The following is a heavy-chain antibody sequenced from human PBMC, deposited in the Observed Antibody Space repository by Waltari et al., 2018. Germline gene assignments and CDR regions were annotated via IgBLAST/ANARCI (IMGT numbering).Heavy chain of an antibody. J-gene: IGHJ3*02. CDR1: GYSIRRCYY. V-gene: IGHV4-38-2*02. CDR3: ARHGIVAGCTLRTFDI. CDR2: IYHRGTT. D-gene: IGHD6-13*01. Sequence: QAQLQESGTGLVKPSETLSLTCSVSGYSIRRCYYWGWIRPHPGKGLEWIGSIYHRGTTNYNPSLQSRFTISLDTSKHQFSLKLNSVTAADTAVYYCARHGIVAGCTLRTFDIWGQGTMVTVSS.